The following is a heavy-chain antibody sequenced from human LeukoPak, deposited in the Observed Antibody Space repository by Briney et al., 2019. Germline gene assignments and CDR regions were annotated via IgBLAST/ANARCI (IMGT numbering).Heavy chain of an antibody. CDR2: IKSKRDGGTT. J-gene: IGHJ4*02. D-gene: IGHD2-15*01. CDR3: TTDGGRGPSPIFDY. CDR1: GFTFTKAW. V-gene: IGHV3-15*01. Sequence: PGGSLRLSCAAPGFTFTKAWMSWVRQAPGKGLEWIGRIKSKRDGGTTDYAAPVQGRFTMSRDDSQNTVYLQMNSLKTEDTAVYYCTTDGGRGPSPIFDYWGQGTLLTVST.